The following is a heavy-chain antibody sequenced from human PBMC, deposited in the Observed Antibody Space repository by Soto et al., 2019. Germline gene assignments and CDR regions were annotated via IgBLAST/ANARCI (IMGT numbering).Heavy chain of an antibody. Sequence: EVQLVESGGGLVQPGGSLRLSCAASGLTFSSYSMNWVRQAPGKGLEWVSYISSSSSTIYYADSVKGRFTISRDNAKKSLYLHMNSLRDEDKAGYYCASLVYAGWGYWVQGTLVTVSS. CDR3: ASLVYAGWGY. CDR2: ISSSSSTI. V-gene: IGHV3-48*02. CDR1: GLTFSSYS. D-gene: IGHD3-10*01. J-gene: IGHJ4*02.